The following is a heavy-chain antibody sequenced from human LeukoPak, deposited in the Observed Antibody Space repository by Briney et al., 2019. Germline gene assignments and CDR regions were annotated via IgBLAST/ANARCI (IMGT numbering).Heavy chain of an antibody. V-gene: IGHV3-21*01. J-gene: IGHJ1*01. CDR3: AAYCGGDCYPNKYFQH. D-gene: IGHD2-21*02. CDR2: ISSSSSYI. CDR1: GSTFSSYS. Sequence: GGSLRLSCAASGSTFSSYSMNWVRQAPGKGLEWVSSISSSSSYIYYADSVKGRFTISRDNAKNSLYLQMNSLRAEDTAVYYCAAYCGGDCYPNKYFQHWGQGTLVTVSS.